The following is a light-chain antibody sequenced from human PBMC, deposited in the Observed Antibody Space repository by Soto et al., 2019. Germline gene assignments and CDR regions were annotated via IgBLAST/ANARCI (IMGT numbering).Light chain of an antibody. J-gene: IGLJ3*02. V-gene: IGLV2-8*01. Sequence: QSALTQPPSASGSPGQSVTISCTGTSSDVGAYKYVSWYQQYPGKAPKLMIYEVSKRPSGVPDRFSGSKSGNTASLTVSGLQAEDEADYYCTSYVGSDIWVFGGGTNLPS. CDR2: EVS. CDR3: TSYVGSDIWV. CDR1: SSDVGAYKY.